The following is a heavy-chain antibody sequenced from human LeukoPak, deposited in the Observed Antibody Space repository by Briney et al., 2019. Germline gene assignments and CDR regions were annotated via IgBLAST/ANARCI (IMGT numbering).Heavy chain of an antibody. CDR1: GFTFSSYW. CDR3: ARERGEGYSYGKDY. D-gene: IGHD5-18*01. J-gene: IGHJ4*02. V-gene: IGHV3-7*01. CDR2: IKQDGSEK. Sequence: GGSLRLSCAASGFTFSSYWMSWVRQAPGKGLEWVANIKQDGSEKYYVDSVKGRFTISRDNAKNSLYLQMNSLRAEDTAVYYCARERGEGYSYGKDYWGQGTLVTVSS.